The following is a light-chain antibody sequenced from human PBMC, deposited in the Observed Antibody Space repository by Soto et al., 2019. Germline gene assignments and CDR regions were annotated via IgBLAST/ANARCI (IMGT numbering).Light chain of an antibody. CDR1: QSVSSN. Sequence: DIVMTQSPSILSVSPGERATISCRASQSVSSNLAWYQQKPGQAPRVLIYGASTRATGIPARFSGSGSGTAFSLTIISRQSEDFVVNYCQQYDNWPRWTFGQGTKVDIK. J-gene: IGKJ1*01. V-gene: IGKV3-15*01. CDR3: QQYDNWPRWT. CDR2: GAS.